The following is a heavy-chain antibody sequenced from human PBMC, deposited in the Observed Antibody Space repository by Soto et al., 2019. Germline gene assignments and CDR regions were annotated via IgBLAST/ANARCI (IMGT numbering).Heavy chain of an antibody. CDR1: GGSISSYY. CDR3: ARGRDHSSSWTNYFDY. CDR2: IYYSGST. V-gene: IGHV4-59*01. Sequence: SETLSLTCTVSGGSISSYYWSWIRQPPGKGLEWIGYIYYSGSTNYNPSLKSRVTISVDTSKNQFSLKLSSVTAADTAVYYCARGRDHSSSWTNYFDYWGQGTLVTVSS. J-gene: IGHJ4*02. D-gene: IGHD6-13*01.